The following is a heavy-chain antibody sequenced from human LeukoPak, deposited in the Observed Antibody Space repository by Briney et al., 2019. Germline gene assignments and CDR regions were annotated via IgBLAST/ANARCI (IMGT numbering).Heavy chain of an antibody. CDR2: ISSSSSYI. V-gene: IGHV3-21*01. D-gene: IGHD5-18*01. Sequence: PGGSLRLSCAASGFTFSSYSMNWVRQAPGKGLEWVSSISSSSSYIYYADSVKGRFTISRDDAKNSLYLQMNSLRAEDTAVYYCARAGGGYRSQDAFDIWGQGTMVTVSS. CDR1: GFTFSSYS. CDR3: ARAGGGYRSQDAFDI. J-gene: IGHJ3*02.